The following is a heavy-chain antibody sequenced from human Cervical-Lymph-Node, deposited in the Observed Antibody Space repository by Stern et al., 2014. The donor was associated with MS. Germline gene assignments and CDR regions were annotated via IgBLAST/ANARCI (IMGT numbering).Heavy chain of an antibody. CDR2: IHPGDSAT. D-gene: IGHD3-22*01. V-gene: IGHV5-51*01. J-gene: IGHJ3*02. CDR3: ARQGNYHDSHAFDI. CDR1: GYSFSSHW. Sequence: EVQLVQSGAEVKKSGESLKISCKGAGYSFSSHWIAWVRQTPGKGLEWMGSIHPGDSATRHSPSFQGNASISVDNPRPTTSLRCRSLTDSDTAIYYCARQGNYHDSHAFDIWGQGTMVIVSS.